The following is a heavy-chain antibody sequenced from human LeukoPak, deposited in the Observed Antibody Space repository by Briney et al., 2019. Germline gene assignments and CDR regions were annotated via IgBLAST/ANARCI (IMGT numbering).Heavy chain of an antibody. CDR2: ITAYNGNI. J-gene: IGHJ4*02. Sequence: ASVKVSCKASGYIFTNYGINWVRQAPGQGLEWMAWITAYNGNIKYAQEFQGRVTVTTDTSTNTAYMELRSLTTDDTAVYYCARGRRSWWESDYWGQGTPVTVSS. CDR3: ARGRRSWWESDY. CDR1: GYIFTNYG. V-gene: IGHV1-18*01. D-gene: IGHD1-26*01.